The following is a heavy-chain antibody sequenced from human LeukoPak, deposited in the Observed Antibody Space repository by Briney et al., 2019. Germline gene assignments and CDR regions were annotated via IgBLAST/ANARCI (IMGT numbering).Heavy chain of an antibody. J-gene: IGHJ5*02. CDR1: GYTFTSYG. CDR2: ISAYNGNT. CDR3: ARVKSPRLQAIYCDSTSCPNWFDP. D-gene: IGHD2-2*01. V-gene: IGHV1-18*01. Sequence: ASVKVSCKASGYTFTSYGISWVRQAPGQGLEWMGWISAYNGNTNYAQKLQGRVTMTRDTSISTAYMELSSLRSEDTAVYYCARVKSPRLQAIYCDSTSCPNWFDPWGQGTLVTVSS.